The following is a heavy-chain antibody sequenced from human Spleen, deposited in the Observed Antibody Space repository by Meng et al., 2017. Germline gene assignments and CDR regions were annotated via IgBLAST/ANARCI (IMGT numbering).Heavy chain of an antibody. Sequence: QVQFGQSGAEVKKPGASMKVSCKASGYTFTSYAIHWVRQAPGQRLEWMGWINGDNGNTKYSQKFQGRVTITRDTSASMAYMELSSLRSEDTAVYYCARCYYYGSGTFDYWGQGTLVTVSS. CDR3: ARCYYYGSGTFDY. D-gene: IGHD3-10*01. J-gene: IGHJ4*02. CDR1: GYTFTSYA. CDR2: INGDNGNT. V-gene: IGHV1-3*01.